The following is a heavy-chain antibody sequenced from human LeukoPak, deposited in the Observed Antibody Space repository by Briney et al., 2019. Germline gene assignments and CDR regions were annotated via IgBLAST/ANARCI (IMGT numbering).Heavy chain of an antibody. CDR3: ARGPRTSSGWSGYFDY. CDR1: GGSISSYY. CDR2: IYYSGST. Sequence: SETLSLTRTVSGGSISSYYWSWIRQPPGKGLEWIGYIYYSGSTNYNPSLKSRVTISVDTSKNQFSLKLSSVTAADTAVYYCARGPRTSSGWSGYFDYWGQGTLVTVSS. D-gene: IGHD6-19*01. V-gene: IGHV4-59*12. J-gene: IGHJ4*02.